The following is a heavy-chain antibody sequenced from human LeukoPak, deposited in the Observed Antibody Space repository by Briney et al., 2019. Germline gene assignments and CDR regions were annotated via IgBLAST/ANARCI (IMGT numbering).Heavy chain of an antibody. CDR2: ISPTDEGT. D-gene: IGHD4-17*01. CDR1: GFAFSNTG. V-gene: IGHV3-23*01. Sequence: GGSLRLSCAASGFAFSNTGMTWVRQAPGRGLEWVSTISPTDEGTHYADSVKGRFTISRDNSKNTLSLEMNSLRADDTATYYCARDAGGAWPFDYWGQGTRVIVSS. J-gene: IGHJ4*02. CDR3: ARDAGGAWPFDY.